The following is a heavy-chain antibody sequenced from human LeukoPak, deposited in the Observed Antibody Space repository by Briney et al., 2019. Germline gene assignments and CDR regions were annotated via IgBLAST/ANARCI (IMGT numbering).Heavy chain of an antibody. CDR1: GGSISSGSYY. V-gene: IGHV4-61*02. CDR2: IYTSGST. Sequence: SETLSLTCTVSGGSISSGSYYWSWIRQPAGKGLEWSGRIYTSGSTNYNPSLKSRVTISVDTSKNQFSLKLSSVTAADTAVYYCARDHRYCSSTSCFRRGYNWFDPWGQGTLVTVSS. J-gene: IGHJ5*02. D-gene: IGHD2-2*01. CDR3: ARDHRYCSSTSCFRRGYNWFDP.